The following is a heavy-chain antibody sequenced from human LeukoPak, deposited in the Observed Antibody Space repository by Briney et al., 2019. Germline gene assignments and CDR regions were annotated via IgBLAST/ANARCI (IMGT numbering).Heavy chain of an antibody. J-gene: IGHJ1*01. CDR1: GFTFSSYG. Sequence: GGSLRLSCAASGFTFSSYGMHWVRQAPGKGLEWVAFIRYDGSNKYYADSVKGRFTISRDNSKNTLYLQMNSLRSDDTAVYYCARAGEVVPAAIQDFQHWGQGTLVTVSS. D-gene: IGHD2-2*01. CDR3: ARAGEVVPAAIQDFQH. CDR2: IRYDGSNK. V-gene: IGHV3-30*02.